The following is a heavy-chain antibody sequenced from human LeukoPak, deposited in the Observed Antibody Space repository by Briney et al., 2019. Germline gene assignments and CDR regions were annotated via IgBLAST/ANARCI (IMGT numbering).Heavy chain of an antibody. V-gene: IGHV4-34*01. Sequence: KPSETLSLTCAVYGGSFSGYYWSWIRQPPGKGLEWIGEINHSGSTNYNPSLKSRVTISVDTSKNQFSLKLSSVAAADTAVYYCARVGPSYYYDSSGYADYWGQGTLVTVSS. CDR1: GGSFSGYY. CDR2: INHSGST. J-gene: IGHJ4*02. D-gene: IGHD3-22*01. CDR3: ARVGPSYYYDSSGYADY.